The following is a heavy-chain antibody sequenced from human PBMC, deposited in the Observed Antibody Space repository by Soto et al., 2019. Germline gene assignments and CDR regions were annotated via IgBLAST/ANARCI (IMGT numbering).Heavy chain of an antibody. Sequence: SETLSLTCNVSGGSISSGGYYWTWICQHPGKGLEWIGNIFYTGSTYYNPSLKSRVTISVDTSKNQFSLKLSSVTAAYTAVYYCARHTPAISISDHWGQGTLVTVSS. CDR1: GGSISSGGYY. CDR2: IFYTGST. J-gene: IGHJ4*02. V-gene: IGHV4-39*01. CDR3: ARHTPAISISDH. D-gene: IGHD2-15*01.